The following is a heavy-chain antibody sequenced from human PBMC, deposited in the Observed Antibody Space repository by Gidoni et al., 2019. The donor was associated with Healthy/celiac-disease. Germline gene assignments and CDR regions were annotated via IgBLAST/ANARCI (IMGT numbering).Heavy chain of an antibody. CDR1: GGSFSGYY. Sequence: QVQLQQWGAGLLKPSETLSLTCAVYGGSFSGYYWSWIRQPPGKGLEWIGEINHSGSTNYNPSLKSRVTISVDTSKNQFSLKLSSVTAADTAVYYCARSCPLHYYDSQITGFDYWGQGTLVTVSS. D-gene: IGHD3-22*01. CDR2: INHSGST. CDR3: ARSCPLHYYDSQITGFDY. J-gene: IGHJ4*02. V-gene: IGHV4-34*01.